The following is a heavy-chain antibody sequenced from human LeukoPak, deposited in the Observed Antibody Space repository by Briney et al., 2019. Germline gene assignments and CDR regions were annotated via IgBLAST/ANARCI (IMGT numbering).Heavy chain of an antibody. V-gene: IGHV3-7*03. Sequence: PGGSLRLSCAASGFSFSDYWMSWVRQAPGRGLEWVGNINQDGSQNSSADSVKGQFTISRDNAKNSLYLQMDSLRTEDTASYYCVKSGGYATAIRYFDLWGRGTLVTVSS. CDR1: GFSFSDYW. D-gene: IGHD2-21*02. CDR2: INQDGSQN. J-gene: IGHJ2*01. CDR3: VKSGGYATAIRYFDL.